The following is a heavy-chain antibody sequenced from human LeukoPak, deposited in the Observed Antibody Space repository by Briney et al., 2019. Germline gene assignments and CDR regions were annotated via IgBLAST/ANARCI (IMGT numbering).Heavy chain of an antibody. J-gene: IGHJ6*02. CDR1: GYSFTSCW. CDR3: ARVAVAGTSGDYYYGMDV. V-gene: IGHV5-51*01. Sequence: GESLKISCKGSGYSFTSCWIGWVRQMPGKGLEWMGIIYPGDSDTRYSPSFQGQVTISADKSISTAYLQWSSLKASDTAMYYCARVAVAGTSGDYYYGMDVWGQGTTVTVSS. CDR2: IYPGDSDT. D-gene: IGHD6-19*01.